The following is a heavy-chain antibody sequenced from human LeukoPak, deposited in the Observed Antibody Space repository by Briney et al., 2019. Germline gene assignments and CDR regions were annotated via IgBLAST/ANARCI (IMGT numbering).Heavy chain of an antibody. CDR2: IYYSGST. J-gene: IGHJ4*02. Sequence: ASETLSLTCTVSGGSISSGGYYWSWTRQHPGKGLEWIGYIYYSGSTYYNPSLKSRVTISVDTSKNQFSLKLSSVTAADTAVYYCARSLPTVGAYDSSGYYPKPFDYWGQGTLVTVSS. D-gene: IGHD3-22*01. CDR3: ARSLPTVGAYDSSGYYPKPFDY. V-gene: IGHV4-31*03. CDR1: GGSISSGGYY.